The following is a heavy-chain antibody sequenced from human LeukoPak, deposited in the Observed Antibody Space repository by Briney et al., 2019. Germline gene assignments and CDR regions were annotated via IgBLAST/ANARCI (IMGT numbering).Heavy chain of an antibody. CDR1: GFTFSSYW. CDR3: ARGWDSYTFDY. J-gene: IGHJ4*02. V-gene: IGHV3-48*04. CDR2: ISSSGSTI. D-gene: IGHD3-16*01. Sequence: GGSLRLSCAVSGFTFSSYWMHWVRQAPGKGLEWVSYISSSGSTIYYADSVKGRFTISRDNAKKSLYLQMNSLRAEDTAVYYCARGWDSYTFDYWGQGTLVTVSS.